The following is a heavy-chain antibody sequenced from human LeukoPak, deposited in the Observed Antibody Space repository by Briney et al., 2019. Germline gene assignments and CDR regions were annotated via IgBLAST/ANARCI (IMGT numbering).Heavy chain of an antibody. CDR2: IYHSGST. D-gene: IGHD5-18*01. CDR3: ARDPGGYSYGNFDY. V-gene: IGHV4-4*02. CDR1: GGSISSSNW. J-gene: IGHJ4*02. Sequence: SGTLSLTCAVSGGSISSSNWWGWVRQPPGKGLEWIGEIYHSGSTNYNPSLKSRVTISVDKSKNQFSLKLSSVTAADTVVYYCARDPGGYSYGNFDYWGQGTLVTVSS.